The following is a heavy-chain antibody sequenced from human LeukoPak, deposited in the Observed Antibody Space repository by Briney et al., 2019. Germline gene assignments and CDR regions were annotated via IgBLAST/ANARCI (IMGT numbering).Heavy chain of an antibody. J-gene: IGHJ4*02. CDR3: ARSTYYYDSSGYYGYYFDY. CDR2: IYNSVTT. CDR1: GGSIRGYY. V-gene: IGHV4-59*08. Sequence: SETLSLTCTVSGGSIRGYYWSWVRQPPGRTLEWIAYIYNSVTTNYNPALKSRVTTSVDTSKNQVSLSLTSVTAADTAVYYCARSTYYYDSSGYYGYYFDYWGQGTLVTVSS. D-gene: IGHD3-22*01.